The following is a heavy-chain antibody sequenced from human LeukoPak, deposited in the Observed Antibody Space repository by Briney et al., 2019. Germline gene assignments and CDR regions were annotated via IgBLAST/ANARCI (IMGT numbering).Heavy chain of an antibody. CDR2: IKSDGSEE. J-gene: IGHJ4*02. CDR3: ARGDLWLGH. V-gene: IGHV3-7*01. D-gene: IGHD3-10*01. Sequence: GGSLGLSCATSGSIFSSYWMCWVRQAPGKGLEWVANIKSDGSEEYYGDSVKGRFTISRDNAKNSLYLQMNSLRVEDTAVYYCARGDLWLGHWGQGSLVTVSS. CDR1: GSIFSSYW.